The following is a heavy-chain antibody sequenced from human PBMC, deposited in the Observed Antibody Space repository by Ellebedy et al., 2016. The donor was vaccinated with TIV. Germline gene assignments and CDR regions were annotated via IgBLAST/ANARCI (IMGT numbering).Heavy chain of an antibody. J-gene: IGHJ4*02. CDR3: ATGVNDLLTGYFTFDY. CDR1: GYNFIELS. D-gene: IGHD3-9*01. V-gene: IGHV1-24*01. Sequence: ASVKVSCXVSGYNFIELSMHWVRQAPGKGLEWMGGFDPEDGETIYAQKLQGRVTTTEDTSTDTAYMELSNVTSEDTAVYYCATGVNDLLTGYFTFDYWGQGTLVTVSS. CDR2: FDPEDGET.